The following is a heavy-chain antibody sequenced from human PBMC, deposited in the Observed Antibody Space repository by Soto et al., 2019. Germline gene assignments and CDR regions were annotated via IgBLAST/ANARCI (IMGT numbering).Heavy chain of an antibody. CDR3: ARELVATMNDAFDI. D-gene: IGHD5-12*01. J-gene: IGHJ3*02. CDR1: GYTFTSYD. Sequence: ASVKVSCKASGYTFTSYDINWVRQATGQGLEWMGWMNPNSGNTGYAQMFQGRVTMTRNTSISTAYMELSSLRSEDTAVYYCARELVATMNDAFDIWGQGTMVTVSS. V-gene: IGHV1-8*01. CDR2: MNPNSGNT.